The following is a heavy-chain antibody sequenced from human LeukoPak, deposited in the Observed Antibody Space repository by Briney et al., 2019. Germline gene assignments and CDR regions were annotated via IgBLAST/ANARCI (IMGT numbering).Heavy chain of an antibody. CDR3: ARGGGSFTDFDY. V-gene: IGHV1-24*01. CDR1: GYTLTELS. CDR2: FDPEDGET. D-gene: IGHD1-26*01. J-gene: IGHJ4*02. Sequence: GASVKVSCKVSGYTLTELSMHWVRQAPAKGLEWMGGFDPEDGETIYAQKFQGRVTITRNTSISTAYMELSSLRSEDTAVYYCARGGGSFTDFDYWGQGTLVTVSS.